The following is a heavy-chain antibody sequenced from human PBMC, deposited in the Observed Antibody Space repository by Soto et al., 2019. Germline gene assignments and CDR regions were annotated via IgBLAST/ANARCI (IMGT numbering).Heavy chain of an antibody. CDR2: ISGSGGTT. CDR3: AKDQAAAGTISRYFQH. CDR1: GFSFSTYA. J-gene: IGHJ1*01. Sequence: EVQLLESGGGLVQPEGSLRLSCAASGFSFSTYAMSWVRQAPGKGLEWVSGISGSGGTTYYADSVKGRFTISRDNSKYTLYLQVNSLRVEDTAVYYCAKDQAAAGTISRYFQHWGQGTLVTVSS. V-gene: IGHV3-23*01. D-gene: IGHD6-13*01.